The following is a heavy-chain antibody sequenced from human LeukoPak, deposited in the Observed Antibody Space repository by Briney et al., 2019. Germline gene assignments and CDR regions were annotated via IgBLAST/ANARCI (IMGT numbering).Heavy chain of an antibody. J-gene: IGHJ3*02. Sequence: ASVKVSCKASGYTFSSYDINWVRQATGQGLEWMGWMNPNSGNTGYTQKFQGRVTMTRNTSIGTAYMGLSSLRSEDTAVYYCARLVGGSGLNAFDIWGQGTMVTVSS. D-gene: IGHD3-10*01. V-gene: IGHV1-8*01. CDR3: ARLVGGSGLNAFDI. CDR2: MNPNSGNT. CDR1: GYTFSSYD.